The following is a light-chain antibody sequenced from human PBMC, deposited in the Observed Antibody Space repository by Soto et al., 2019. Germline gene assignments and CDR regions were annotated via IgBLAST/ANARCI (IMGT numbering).Light chain of an antibody. CDR3: QQYDNLPLT. J-gene: IGKJ4*01. V-gene: IGKV1-33*01. CDR2: AAS. Sequence: DIQMTQSPSSLSAYVGDRVTITCQASQDISNYLNWYQQKLGKAPKLLIYAASNLETGVPSRFSGSGSGTDFTCTISSLQPEDFATYCCQQYDNLPLTFGGGTRVEIK. CDR1: QDISNY.